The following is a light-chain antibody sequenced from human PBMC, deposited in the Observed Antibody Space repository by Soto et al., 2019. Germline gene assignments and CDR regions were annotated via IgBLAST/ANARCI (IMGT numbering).Light chain of an antibody. Sequence: DIQMTQSPSSLSASVGDRVTITCRASQSISSYLNWYQQKPGKAPKLLIYAASSLQSGVPSRFSGSGSGTDFTLTISSLQPEDFATYYCHQSSSTRLKCGRVTKVDIK. V-gene: IGKV1-39*01. CDR3: HQSSSTRLK. J-gene: IGKJ4*02. CDR1: QSISSY. CDR2: AAS.